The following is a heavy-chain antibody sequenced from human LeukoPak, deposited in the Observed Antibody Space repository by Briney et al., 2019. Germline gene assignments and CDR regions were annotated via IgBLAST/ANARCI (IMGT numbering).Heavy chain of an antibody. CDR2: INQDGSKK. J-gene: IGHJ4*02. CDR3: SRDTREAASYSRGYFDN. Sequence: PGGSLRLSCAASGFTFSSYSMNWVRQAPGKGLEWVAKINQDGSKKYSVDSVKGRFTISRDSAKNSLYLQMSSLRAEDTAVYYCSRDTREAASYSRGYFDNWGQGTRVTVSS. CDR1: GFTFSSYS. V-gene: IGHV3-7*01. D-gene: IGHD6-25*01.